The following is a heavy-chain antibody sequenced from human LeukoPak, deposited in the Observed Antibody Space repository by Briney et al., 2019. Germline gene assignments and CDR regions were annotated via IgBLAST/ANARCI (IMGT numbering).Heavy chain of an antibody. CDR2: ISYDGSNK. CDR3: TKDEAVTPTTAWSVYYFNY. V-gene: IGHV3-30*18. J-gene: IGHJ4*02. CDR1: GFTLSSYG. Sequence: AGGSLRLSCAASGFTLSSYGMHWVRQAPGKGLEWVAVISYDGSNKYYADSVKGRFTISRDNSKNTLYLQMNSLRAEDTAVYYCTKDEAVTPTTAWSVYYFNYWGQGTLVTVSS. D-gene: IGHD4-17*01.